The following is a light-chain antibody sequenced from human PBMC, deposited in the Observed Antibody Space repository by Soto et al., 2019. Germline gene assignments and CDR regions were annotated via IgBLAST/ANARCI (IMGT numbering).Light chain of an antibody. J-gene: IGLJ1*01. CDR2: DVT. Sequence: QSVLTQPASVSGSPGQSITISCTGTSSDVGGYNYVSWYQQHPGRAPKLIIYDVTNRPSGISNRFSGSKSGNTASLTISGLQTEDEADYYCISYTTSSALQVFGTGTKVTVL. CDR1: SSDVGGYNY. V-gene: IGLV2-14*03. CDR3: ISYTTSSALQV.